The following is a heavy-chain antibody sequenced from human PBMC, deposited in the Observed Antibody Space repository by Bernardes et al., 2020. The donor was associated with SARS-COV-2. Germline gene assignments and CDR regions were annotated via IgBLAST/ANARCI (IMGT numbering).Heavy chain of an antibody. Sequence: SETLSLTCTVSGGSISNSNYYWGWIRQPPGKGLEWIGSIYSSGTTYYNPSLQRRVTKSLDTSKNQFSLRLTSVTAADTAVYYCAGSSSGRDGYIGGLRSWDYGMDVWGQGTTVTVSS. V-gene: IGHV4-39*01. J-gene: IGHJ6*02. CDR1: GGSISNSNYY. CDR2: IYSSGTT. CDR3: AGSSSGRDGYIGGLRSWDYGMDV. D-gene: IGHD2-21*02.